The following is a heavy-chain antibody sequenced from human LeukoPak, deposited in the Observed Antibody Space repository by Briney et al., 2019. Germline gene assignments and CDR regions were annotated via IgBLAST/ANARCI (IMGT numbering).Heavy chain of an antibody. D-gene: IGHD4-17*01. V-gene: IGHV3-33*01. CDR1: GFIFSSHG. Sequence: GRSLRLSCAASGFIFSSHGMHWVRQAPGKGLEWVAVIWYDGSNKYYADSVKGRFTISRDNSKNTLYLQMNSLRSEDTAVYYCARDVRKDYGDGIDYWGQGTLVTVSS. CDR2: IWYDGSNK. CDR3: ARDVRKDYGDGIDY. J-gene: IGHJ4*02.